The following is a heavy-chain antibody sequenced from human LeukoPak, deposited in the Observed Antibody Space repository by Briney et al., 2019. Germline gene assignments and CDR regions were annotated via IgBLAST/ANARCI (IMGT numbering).Heavy chain of an antibody. CDR3: AKDLGEMATHPGDY. D-gene: IGHD5-24*01. CDR1: GFTFSKYA. CDR2: IYGSGANT. V-gene: IGHV3-23*01. J-gene: IGHJ4*02. Sequence: PGGSLRLSCAASGFTFSKYAMTWVRQAPGKGLEWISAIYGSGANTYYADSVKGRFTISRDNSKNTAYLQMNSLRVEDTAVYYCAKDLGEMATHPGDYWGQGTLVTVSS.